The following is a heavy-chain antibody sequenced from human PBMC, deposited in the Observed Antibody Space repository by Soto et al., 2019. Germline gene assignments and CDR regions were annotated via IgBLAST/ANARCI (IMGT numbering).Heavy chain of an antibody. D-gene: IGHD3-16*01. CDR3: VSFHADYEYFFDS. J-gene: IGHJ4*02. CDR2: IYYSGST. CDR1: GGSISRYH. Sequence: SETLSLTCTVSGGSISRYHWSWIRQPPGKGLEWIGYIYYSGSTYYNPSLRSRVAISVDTSKNQFSLKVSSVTAADTAVYYCVSFHADYEYFFDSWGQGTMVTVYS. V-gene: IGHV4-59*01.